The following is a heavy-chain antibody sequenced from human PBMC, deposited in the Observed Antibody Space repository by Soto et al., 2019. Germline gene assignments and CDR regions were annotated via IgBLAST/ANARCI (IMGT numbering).Heavy chain of an antibody. CDR3: ARVADYGGTVWLDH. CDR2: IWYDGSNE. V-gene: IGHV3-33*01. D-gene: IGHD4-17*01. J-gene: IGHJ5*02. CDR1: GFIFSNYG. Sequence: QVQLVESGGGVVQPGRSLRLSCAASGFIFSNYGMHWVRQAPGKGLEWVALIWYDGSNENYVDSVKGRFTISRDNSKNTLYPQMNSLRAEDTAMYYCARVADYGGTVWLDHWGQGTLVTVSS.